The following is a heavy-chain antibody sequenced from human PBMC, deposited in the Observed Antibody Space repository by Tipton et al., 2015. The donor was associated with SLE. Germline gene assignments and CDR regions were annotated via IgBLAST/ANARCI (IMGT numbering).Heavy chain of an antibody. CDR3: VSSSLHSGWSY. J-gene: IGHJ1*01. CDR2: IVPNNGAS. CDR1: GYTFTAFY. Sequence: QLVQSGAEVKKPGASVKVSCKASGYTFTAFYLHWMRQSPGQGLEWMGRIVPNNGASSYAQKFQVRLTMTRDTSITTAYMPLSGLQSDVTAAYCCVSSSLHSGWSYWGYGTLVTVSS. D-gene: IGHD6-19*01. V-gene: IGHV1-2*06.